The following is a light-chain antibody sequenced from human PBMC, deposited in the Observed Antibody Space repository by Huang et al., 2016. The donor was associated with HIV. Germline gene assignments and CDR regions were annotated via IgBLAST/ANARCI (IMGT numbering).Light chain of an antibody. J-gene: IGKJ5*01. CDR1: QSISSY. CDR3: QQSYSTPRIT. CDR2: AAS. V-gene: IGKV1-39*01. Sequence: DIQMTQSPSSLSASVGDRVTITCRASQSISSYLNWYQQKPGKAPKLLIYAASSLQSWVPSRFSGSGSGTDFTLTISSLQPEDFATYYCQQSYSTPRITFGQGTRLEIK.